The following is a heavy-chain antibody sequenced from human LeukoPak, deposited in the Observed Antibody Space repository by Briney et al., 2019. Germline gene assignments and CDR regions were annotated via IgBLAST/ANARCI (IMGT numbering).Heavy chain of an antibody. V-gene: IGHV4-59*01. Sequence: SETLSLTCTVSGGSIRSYYWSWIRQPPGKGLKWIAYIYYSGSTNYNPSLKSRVTISVDTSKNQFSLKLSSVTAADTAVYYCARVYYSNSYDYWYFDLWGRGTLVTVS. D-gene: IGHD6-13*01. J-gene: IGHJ2*01. CDR1: GGSIRSYY. CDR3: ARVYYSNSYDYWYFDL. CDR2: IYYSGST.